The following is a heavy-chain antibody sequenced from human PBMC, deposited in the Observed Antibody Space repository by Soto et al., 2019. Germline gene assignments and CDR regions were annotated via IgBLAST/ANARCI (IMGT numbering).Heavy chain of an antibody. CDR2: IYSGGST. V-gene: IGHV3-66*04. Sequence: EVQLVESGGGLVQPGGSLRLSCAASGVTVSSNYMSWVRQAPGKGLEWVSVIYSGGSTYYADSVKGRFTISRDNSRHTLYLQMTSLRAEDTAVYYGARHGYNYGGGYFDYWGQGTLVTVSS. J-gene: IGHJ4*02. CDR1: GVTVSSNY. D-gene: IGHD5-18*01. CDR3: ARHGYNYGGGYFDY.